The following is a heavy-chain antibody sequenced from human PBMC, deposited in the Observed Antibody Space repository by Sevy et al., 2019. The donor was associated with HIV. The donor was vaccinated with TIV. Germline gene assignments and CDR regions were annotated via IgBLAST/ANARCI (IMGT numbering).Heavy chain of an antibody. Sequence: GGSLRLSCATSGFTFKDAWMNWVRQAPGKGLEWVGRMKSHESGGTKDYPVPVKDRFTNSKDDSKNTLYLQMNSLKAGETDEYYCNWDHYVYYDMAVWGRGTTVTVSS. V-gene: IGHV3-15*07. D-gene: IGHD1-26*01. J-gene: IGHJ6*01. CDR2: MKSHESGGTK. CDR3: NWDHYVYYDMAV. CDR1: GFTFKDAW.